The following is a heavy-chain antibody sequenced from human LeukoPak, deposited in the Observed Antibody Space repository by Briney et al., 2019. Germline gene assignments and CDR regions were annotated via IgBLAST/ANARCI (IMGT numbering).Heavy chain of an antibody. V-gene: IGHV4-31*03. Sequence: SETLSLTCSVSGSSISSGSYYWSWIRQHPGKGLEWIGFIHYSGATYQNPSLKSRVTISVDTSKNQFSLKVSSVTAADTAVYYCARQIGTLYYGMDGWGQGTTVTVSS. CDR2: IHYSGAT. D-gene: IGHD1-14*01. CDR1: GSSISSGSYY. J-gene: IGHJ6*02. CDR3: ARQIGTLYYGMDG.